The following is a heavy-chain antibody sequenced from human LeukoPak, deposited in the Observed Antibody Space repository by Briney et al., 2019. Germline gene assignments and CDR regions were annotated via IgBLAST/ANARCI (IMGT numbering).Heavy chain of an antibody. CDR1: GFTFSNYG. V-gene: IGHV3-33*05. Sequence: GRSLRPSCAASGFTFSNYGMHWVRQGPGKGLEWVAVVAFDGSNEYYADSVKGRFTISRDNSKNTLYLQMNSLRAEDTAVYYCARVGAAVTTSSFYYGMDVWGQGTTVTVSS. CDR2: VAFDGSNE. CDR3: ARVGAAVTTSSFYYGMDV. D-gene: IGHD4-17*01. J-gene: IGHJ6*02.